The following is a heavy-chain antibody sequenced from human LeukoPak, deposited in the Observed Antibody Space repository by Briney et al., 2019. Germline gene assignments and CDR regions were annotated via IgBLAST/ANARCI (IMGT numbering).Heavy chain of an antibody. D-gene: IGHD4-17*01. J-gene: IGHJ3*02. Sequence: GGSLRLSCAASGFTFSDYYMSWIRQAPGKGLEWVSYISSSSSYTNYADSVKGRFTTSRDNAKNSLYLQMNSLRAEDTAVYYCARVGLRDAFDIWGQGTMVTVSS. V-gene: IGHV3-11*06. CDR2: ISSSSSYT. CDR3: ARVGLRDAFDI. CDR1: GFTFSDYY.